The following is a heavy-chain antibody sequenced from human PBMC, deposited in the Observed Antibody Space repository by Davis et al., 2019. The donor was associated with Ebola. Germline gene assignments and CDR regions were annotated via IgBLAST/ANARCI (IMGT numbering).Heavy chain of an antibody. CDR1: GGSFSGYY. J-gene: IGHJ4*02. D-gene: IGHD3-9*01. CDR2: INHSGST. Sequence: PSETLSLTCAVYGGSFSGYYWRWIRHSPGKGLGWIGQINHSGSTNYNPSLKSRVTKSVDTSKNQISRKLTSVTAADTAVYYCATVTFDALVRTTNVYYVDYWGRGTLVPVSS. CDR3: ATVTFDALVRTTNVYYVDY. V-gene: IGHV4-34*01.